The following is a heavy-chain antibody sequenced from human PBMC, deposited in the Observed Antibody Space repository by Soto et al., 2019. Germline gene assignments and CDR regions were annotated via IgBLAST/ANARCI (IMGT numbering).Heavy chain of an antibody. CDR2: ISYDGGNE. D-gene: IGHD3-10*01. J-gene: IGHJ4*02. Sequence: VQLIESRGGVVQPGRSLRLSCEASGFTLRNYAMHWVRQAPGKGLELVAAISYDGGNEYYGDSVKGRFTISKDNSKSTLYLQMNSLRPEVTALYYCVIGEATGATRVSEHRGQGTRVIVSS. CDR3: VIGEATGATRVSEH. CDR1: GFTLRNYA. V-gene: IGHV3-30*03.